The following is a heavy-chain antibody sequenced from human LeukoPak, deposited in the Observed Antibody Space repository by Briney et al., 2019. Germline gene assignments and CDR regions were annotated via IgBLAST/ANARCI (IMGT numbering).Heavy chain of an antibody. CDR1: GYTFTSYY. D-gene: IGHD6-19*01. V-gene: IGHV1-46*01. Sequence: GASVKVSCKAYGYTFTSYYMHWVRQAPGQGREWMGIINPSGGSTSYAQKFQGRVTMTRDTSTSTVYMELSSLRSEDTAVYYCARDQAVAGTFDYWGQGTLVTVSS. CDR3: ARDQAVAGTFDY. CDR2: INPSGGST. J-gene: IGHJ4*02.